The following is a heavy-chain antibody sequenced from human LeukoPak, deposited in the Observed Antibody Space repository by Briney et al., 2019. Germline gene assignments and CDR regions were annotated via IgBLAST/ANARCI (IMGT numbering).Heavy chain of an antibody. CDR2: ISYDGSFE. CDR1: GFTFSSYA. Sequence: GGSLRLSCAASGFTFSSYAMHWVRQAPGKGLEWVAVISYDGSFEDYADSVKGRFTISRDKSKNTVFLQMNSLKPEDTAVYYCARGARKGDDYGGFFDYWGQGTLVTVSS. J-gene: IGHJ4*02. D-gene: IGHD4-23*01. V-gene: IGHV3-30*04. CDR3: ARGARKGDDYGGFFDY.